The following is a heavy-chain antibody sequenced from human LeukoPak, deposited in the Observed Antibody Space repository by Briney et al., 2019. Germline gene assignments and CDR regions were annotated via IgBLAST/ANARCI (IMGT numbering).Heavy chain of an antibody. Sequence: GESLKISCKGSGYSFTSYWIGWVRQMPGKGLEWMGIIYPGDSDTRYSPSFQGEVNISADKSISTAYLQWSSLKASDTAMYYCARLCYYDSSGYSATGLYFDYWGQGTLVTVSS. D-gene: IGHD3-22*01. CDR2: IYPGDSDT. CDR1: GYSFTSYW. J-gene: IGHJ4*02. V-gene: IGHV5-51*01. CDR3: ARLCYYDSSGYSATGLYFDY.